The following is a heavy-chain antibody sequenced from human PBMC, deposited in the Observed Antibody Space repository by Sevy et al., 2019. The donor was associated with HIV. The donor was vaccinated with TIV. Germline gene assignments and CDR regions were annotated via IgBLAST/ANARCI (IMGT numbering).Heavy chain of an antibody. CDR2: IFSGGNT. CDR1: GFTVSGNY. Sequence: GGSLRLSCAASGFTVSGNYMSWVRQAPGKGLEWVSGIFSGGNTHFADSVKGRFTISRANSKNTLSLQMNSLSAEDTAVYYCARAVEDYSDSSAWDWYFDLWGRGTLVTVSS. J-gene: IGHJ2*01. CDR3: ARAVEDYSDSSAWDWYFDL. V-gene: IGHV3-66*01. D-gene: IGHD3-22*01.